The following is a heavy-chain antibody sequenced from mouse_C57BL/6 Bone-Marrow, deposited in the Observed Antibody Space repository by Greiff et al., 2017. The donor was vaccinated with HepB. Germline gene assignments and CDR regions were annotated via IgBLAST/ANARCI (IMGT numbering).Heavy chain of an antibody. V-gene: IGHV5-6*01. Sequence: EVQRVESGGDLVKPGGSLKLSCAASGFTFSSYGMSWVRQTPDKRLEWVATISSGGSYTYYPDSVKGRFTISRDNAKNTLYLQMSSLKSEDTAMYYCARGGNYLYYFDYWGQGTTLTVSS. CDR3: ARGGNYLYYFDY. J-gene: IGHJ2*01. CDR2: ISSGGSYT. CDR1: GFTFSSYG. D-gene: IGHD2-1*01.